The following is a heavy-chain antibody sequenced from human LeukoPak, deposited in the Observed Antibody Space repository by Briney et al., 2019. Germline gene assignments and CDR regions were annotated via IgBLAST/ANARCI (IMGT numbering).Heavy chain of an antibody. J-gene: IGHJ4*02. CDR3: ARVGMVRGVITIDY. Sequence: SETLSLTCTVSGGSISSYYWSWIRQPPGKGLEWIGYIYYSGSTNYNTSLKSRVTISVDTSKNQFSLKLSSVTAADTAVYYCARVGMVRGVITIDYWGQGTLVTVSS. CDR2: IYYSGST. D-gene: IGHD3-10*01. V-gene: IGHV4-59*01. CDR1: GGSISSYY.